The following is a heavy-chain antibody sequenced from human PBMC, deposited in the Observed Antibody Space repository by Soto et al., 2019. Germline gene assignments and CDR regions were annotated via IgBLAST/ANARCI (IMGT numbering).Heavy chain of an antibody. J-gene: IGHJ4*02. Sequence: PSQTLSLTCAICGDSVSNNGATWNWIRQSPSRGLEWLGRAYYRSRWQYDYATSVRSRITINPDTSKNQISLQLTSVTPEDTAVCYCARDPPDFNSGFDSWGQGSLVTVSS. CDR1: GDSVSNNGAT. D-gene: IGHD1-26*01. CDR3: ARDPPDFNSGFDS. CDR2: AYYRSRWQY. V-gene: IGHV6-1*01.